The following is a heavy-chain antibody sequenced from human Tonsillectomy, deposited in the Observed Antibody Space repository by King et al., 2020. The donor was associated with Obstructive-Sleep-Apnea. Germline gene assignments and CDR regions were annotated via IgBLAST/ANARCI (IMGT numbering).Heavy chain of an antibody. V-gene: IGHV3-30-3*01. Sequence: VQLVESGGGVVQPGRSLRLSSAASGFTFSTYAIHWVRQAPGKGLEWVAVISSDGSNKYYADSVKGRFTISRDNSKNTLYLQMNSLRAEDTAIYYCARDRRYFDYWGQGTLLTVSS. CDR1: GFTFSTYA. J-gene: IGHJ4*02. CDR2: ISSDGSNK. CDR3: ARDRRYFDY.